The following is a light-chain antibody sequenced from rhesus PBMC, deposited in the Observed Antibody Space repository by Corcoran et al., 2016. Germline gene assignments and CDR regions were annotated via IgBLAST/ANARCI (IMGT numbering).Light chain of an antibody. Sequence: DIQMTQSPSSLSASVGDRVTVACRASQGINRELSWYQQKPGKAPTLLIYSASSLQTGVSSRFSGSGSGTDYTLTITSRQPEDFATYYCLQDYTTPLTFGGGTKVEIK. CDR2: SAS. CDR3: LQDYTTPLT. V-gene: IGKV1-94*01. J-gene: IGKJ4*01. CDR1: QGINRE.